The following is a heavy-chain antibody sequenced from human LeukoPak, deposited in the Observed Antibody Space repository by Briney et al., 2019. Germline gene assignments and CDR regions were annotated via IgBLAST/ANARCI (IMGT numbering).Heavy chain of an antibody. CDR2: ISSSSSYI. V-gene: IGHV3-21*04. D-gene: IGHD3-9*01. Sequence: RGSLRLSCAASGFTLSSYSMNWVRQAPGEGLEWVSSISSSSSYIYYADSVKGRFTISRDNSKSALYLELNSLRAEDTAVYFCAIHHYDILLSHFDSWGQGTQVAVSS. CDR3: AIHHYDILLSHFDS. J-gene: IGHJ4*02. CDR1: GFTLSSYS.